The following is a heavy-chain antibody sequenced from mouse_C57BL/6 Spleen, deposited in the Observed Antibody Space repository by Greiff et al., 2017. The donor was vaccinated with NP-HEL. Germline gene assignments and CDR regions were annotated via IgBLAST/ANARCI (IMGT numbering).Heavy chain of an antibody. J-gene: IGHJ4*01. CDR2: IYIGNVYT. CDR1: GYTFTSYG. CDR3: VYYYGSSDYAMDY. D-gene: IGHD1-1*01. V-gene: IGHV1-58*01. Sequence: EVKLMESGAELVRPGSSVKMSCKTSGYTFTSYGINWVKQRPGQGLEWIGYIYIGNVYTAYNEKFQGKATLTSDTSSSTAYMQLSSLTSEDSAIYFCVYYYGSSDYAMDYWGQGTSVTVSS.